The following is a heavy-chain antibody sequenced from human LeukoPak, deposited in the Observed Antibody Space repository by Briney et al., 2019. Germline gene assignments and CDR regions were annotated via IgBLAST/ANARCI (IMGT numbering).Heavy chain of an antibody. V-gene: IGHV3-23*01. CDR1: GFTFSSYG. CDR2: ISGSGGST. J-gene: IGHJ4*02. CDR3: ARGDPYYDILTGYYTRGGLFDY. D-gene: IGHD3-9*01. Sequence: GGSLRLSCAASGFTFSSYGMSWVRQAPGKGLEWVSAISGSGGSTYYADSVKGRFTISRDNSKNTLYLQMNSLRAEDTAVYYCARGDPYYDILTGYYTRGGLFDYWGQGTLVTVSS.